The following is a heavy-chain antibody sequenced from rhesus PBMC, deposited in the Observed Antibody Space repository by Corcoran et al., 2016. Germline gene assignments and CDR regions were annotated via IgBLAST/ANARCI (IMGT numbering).Heavy chain of an antibody. V-gene: IGHV1-198*02. J-gene: IGHJ2*01. CDR1: GFTFGSYA. D-gene: IGHD1-38*01. CDR2: IIPLVGRT. CDR3: ARGLATYWYFDL. Sequence: QVQLVQSGAEVKKPGASVKVSCKASGFTFGSYAINWVRQAPGQGLEWMGVIIPLVGRTKYAEKCKGRVTSTADKSTSTAYMELRSLRSEDTAVYYCARGLATYWYFDLWGPGTPITISS.